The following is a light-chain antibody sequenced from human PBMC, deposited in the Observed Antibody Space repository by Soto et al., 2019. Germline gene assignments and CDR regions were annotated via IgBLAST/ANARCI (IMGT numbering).Light chain of an antibody. J-gene: IGKJ1*01. CDR2: DAS. CDR1: QSVSSY. V-gene: IGKV3-20*01. Sequence: EIVLTQSPATLSLSPGERATLSCRASQSVSSYLAWYKQRPGQAPRLLFYDASIRATGIPDRFSGSGSGTEFSLTISRLEPEDFAVYYCHQYASSPWTFGQGTKVDIK. CDR3: HQYASSPWT.